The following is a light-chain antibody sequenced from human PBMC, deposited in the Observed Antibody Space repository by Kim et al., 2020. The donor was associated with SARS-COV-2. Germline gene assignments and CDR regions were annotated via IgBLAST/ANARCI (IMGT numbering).Light chain of an antibody. V-gene: IGLV1-51*01. Sequence: QSVLTQPPSVSAAPGQRVTISCSGSSSNIGNNFVSWYQQLPGTAPKLLIYDDNERPSGIPDRFSGSKSGTSATLGITGLQTGDEADYYCETWDSSLSAGVFGGGTQLTVL. CDR1: SSNIGNNF. CDR2: DDN. CDR3: ETWDSSLSAGV. J-gene: IGLJ2*01.